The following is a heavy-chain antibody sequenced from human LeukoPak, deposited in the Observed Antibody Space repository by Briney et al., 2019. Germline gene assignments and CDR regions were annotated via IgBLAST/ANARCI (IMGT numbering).Heavy chain of an antibody. J-gene: IGHJ4*02. CDR1: GFTFSSYW. V-gene: IGHV3-74*01. Sequence: TGGSLRLSCAASGFTFSSYWVYWVRQAPGKGLVWVSHINSDGSGTNYADSVKGRFTISRDNAKNTLYLQMNSLRAEDTAVYYCAREAAAGTFDYWGQGTLVTVSS. CDR2: INSDGSGT. CDR3: AREAAAGTFDY. D-gene: IGHD6-13*01.